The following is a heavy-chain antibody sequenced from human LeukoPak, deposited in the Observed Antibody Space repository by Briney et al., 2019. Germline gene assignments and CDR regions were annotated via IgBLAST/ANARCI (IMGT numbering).Heavy chain of an antibody. D-gene: IGHD4-23*01. V-gene: IGHV4-39*01. CDR3: ARGDDYGGNCFDY. CDR1: GGSISSSSYY. J-gene: IGHJ4*02. CDR2: IYYSGST. Sequence: SETLSLTCTVSGGSISSSSYYWGWLRRPPGKGLEWLGSIYYSGSTYYNPSLKSRVTISVDTSKNQFSLKLSSVTAADMAVYYCARGDDYGGNCFDYWGQGTLVTVSS.